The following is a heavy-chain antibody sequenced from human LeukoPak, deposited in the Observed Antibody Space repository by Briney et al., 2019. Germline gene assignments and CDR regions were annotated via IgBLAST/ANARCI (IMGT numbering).Heavy chain of an antibody. Sequence: SETLSLTCTVSGDSISSYHWSWIRQPAGKGLEWIGRIHTSGSTNYNPSLKSRVTMSVDMSMQQFSLKLKSVTAADTAVYYCASFYYDFWSGYSPFGAFDIWGQGTMVTVSS. V-gene: IGHV4-4*07. CDR1: GDSISSYH. CDR2: IHTSGST. D-gene: IGHD3-3*01. J-gene: IGHJ3*02. CDR3: ASFYYDFWSGYSPFGAFDI.